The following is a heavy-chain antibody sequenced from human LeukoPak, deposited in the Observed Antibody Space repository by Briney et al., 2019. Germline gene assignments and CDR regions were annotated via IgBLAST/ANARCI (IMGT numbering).Heavy chain of an antibody. V-gene: IGHV4-59*02. Sequence: SETLSLTCTVSGGSVSSYYWSWIRQPPGKGLEWIGNIYYSGSTDYNPSLKSRVTISVDTSKNQFSLKLTSVTAADTAVYYCARDPGGSGYYQGWFDPWGQGTLVTVSS. CDR1: GGSVSSYY. J-gene: IGHJ5*02. D-gene: IGHD3-22*01. CDR2: IYYSGST. CDR3: ARDPGGSGYYQGWFDP.